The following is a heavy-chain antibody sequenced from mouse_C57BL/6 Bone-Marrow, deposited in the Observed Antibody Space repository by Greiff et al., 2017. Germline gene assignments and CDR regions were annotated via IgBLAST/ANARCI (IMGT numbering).Heavy chain of an antibody. CDR2: ISSGGSYT. V-gene: IGHV5-6*02. D-gene: IGHD1-1*01. J-gene: IGHJ4*01. CDR3: ARLPSTVVAHYYAMDY. Sequence: DVKLVESGGDLVKPGGSLKLSCAASGFTFSSYGMSWVRQTPDKRLEWVATISSGGSYTYYPDSVKGRFTISRDNAKNTLYLQMSSLKSEDTAMYYCARLPSTVVAHYYAMDYWGQGTSVTVSS. CDR1: GFTFSSYG.